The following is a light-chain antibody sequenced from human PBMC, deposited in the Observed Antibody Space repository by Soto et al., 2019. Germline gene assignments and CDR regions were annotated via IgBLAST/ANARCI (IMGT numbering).Light chain of an antibody. Sequence: EIVLTQSPATLSLSPGERATLSCRASQSVSTYLAWYQQKPGQAPRLLIFDTSNMATGIPARFSGSGSGTDFTLNISGLEPEDFALYYCQQRSNWPLTFGGRNRVQIK. CDR3: QQRSNWPLT. V-gene: IGKV3-11*01. J-gene: IGKJ4*01. CDR2: DTS. CDR1: QSVSTY.